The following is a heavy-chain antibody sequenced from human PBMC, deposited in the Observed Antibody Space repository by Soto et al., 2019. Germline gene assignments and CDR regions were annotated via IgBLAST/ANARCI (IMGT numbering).Heavy chain of an antibody. J-gene: IGHJ4*02. V-gene: IGHV1-18*04. Sequence: GASVKVSCKASGYTFTSYGISWVRQAPGQGLEWMGWISAYNGNTNYAQKLQGRVTMTTDTSTSTAYMELRSLRSDDTAVYYCARGPPTYYYDSSGYSGDYWGQGTLVTVSS. CDR2: ISAYNGNT. D-gene: IGHD3-22*01. CDR3: ARGPPTYYYDSSGYSGDY. CDR1: GYTFTSYG.